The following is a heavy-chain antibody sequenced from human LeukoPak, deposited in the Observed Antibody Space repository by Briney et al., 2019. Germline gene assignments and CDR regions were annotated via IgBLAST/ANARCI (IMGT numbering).Heavy chain of an antibody. J-gene: IGHJ4*02. CDR2: ISGSGGST. V-gene: IGHV3-23*01. Sequence: GGSLRLSCAASGFTFSSYAMSWVRQAPGKGLEWVSAISGSGGSTYYADSVKGRFTISRDNSKNTLYLQMNSLRAEDTAVYYCTRVSTVRGVIEYYFDYWGQGTLVTVSS. D-gene: IGHD3-10*01. CDR3: TRVSTVRGVIEYYFDY. CDR1: GFTFSSYA.